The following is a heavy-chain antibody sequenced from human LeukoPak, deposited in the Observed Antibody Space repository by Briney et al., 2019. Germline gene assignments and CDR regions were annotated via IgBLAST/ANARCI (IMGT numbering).Heavy chain of an antibody. D-gene: IGHD1-20*01. Sequence: GASVTVSCKASGYTFTKYALTWVRQAPGQGLEWMGWVNTNTANPTYAQDFTGRFVFSLDTSVSTAYLQISSLKAEDTAVYYCARDSNWNYADYWGQGTLVTVSS. CDR1: GYTFTKYA. CDR3: ARDSNWNYADY. J-gene: IGHJ4*02. V-gene: IGHV7-4-1*02. CDR2: VNTNTANP.